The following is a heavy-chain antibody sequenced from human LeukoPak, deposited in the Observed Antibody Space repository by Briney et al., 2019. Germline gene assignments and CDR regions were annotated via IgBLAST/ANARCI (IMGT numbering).Heavy chain of an antibody. V-gene: IGHV3-30*02. CDR2: IRFDGSNY. J-gene: IGHJ4*02. CDR3: AKDLSGGYHSYYFDF. CDR1: GFSFSSYG. Sequence: GESLRLSCAASGFSFSSYGMHWVRQAPGKGQEWEAFIRFDGSNYYYGDSVKGRFTISRDNSKNTLYLQMNSLRNEDTAVYFCAKDLSGGYHSYYFDFWGQGTPVTVST. D-gene: IGHD5-18*01.